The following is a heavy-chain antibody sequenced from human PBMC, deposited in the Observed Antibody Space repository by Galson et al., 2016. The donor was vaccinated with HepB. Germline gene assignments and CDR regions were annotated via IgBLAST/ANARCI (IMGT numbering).Heavy chain of an antibody. Sequence: SETLSLTCTVSGDSISTYYWSWIRQPPGKGLEWIGYIYYSGSANYNPSLKSRVSFFMDTSKNQFSLKLTSVMPADTAIYYCARDQGGPSDHWGQGTLVTVSS. J-gene: IGHJ4*02. CDR1: GDSISTYY. CDR2: IYYSGSA. V-gene: IGHV4-59*01. D-gene: IGHD2-15*01. CDR3: ARDQGGPSDH.